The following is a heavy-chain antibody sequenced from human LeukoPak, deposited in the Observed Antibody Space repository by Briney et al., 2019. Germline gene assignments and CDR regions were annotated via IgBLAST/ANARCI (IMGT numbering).Heavy chain of an antibody. CDR3: ARLSKGRFFDYIFDY. Sequence: SETLSLTCTVSGGSFSSTAYYWGWIRQPPGQGLEWIGNIYYSGSTYYNPSLTSRVTMSVDTSNNQFSLKMHSVTAADTAVYYCARLSKGRFFDYIFDYWGQGTLVTVSS. D-gene: IGHD3-9*01. J-gene: IGHJ4*02. V-gene: IGHV4-39*01. CDR1: GGSFSSTAYY. CDR2: IYYSGST.